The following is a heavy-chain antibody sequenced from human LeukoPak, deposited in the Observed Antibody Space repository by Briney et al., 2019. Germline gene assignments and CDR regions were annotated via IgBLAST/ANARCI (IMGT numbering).Heavy chain of an antibody. CDR2: INAGNGNT. V-gene: IGHV1-3*01. D-gene: IGHD2-15*01. Sequence: ASVKVSCKASGYTFTSYAMHWVRQAPGQRLEWMGWINAGNGNTKYSQKFQSRVTITRDTSASTAYMELSSLRSEDTAVYYCARVSLLPRSHYDYWGQGTLVTVSS. CDR3: ARVSLLPRSHYDY. J-gene: IGHJ4*02. CDR1: GYTFTSYA.